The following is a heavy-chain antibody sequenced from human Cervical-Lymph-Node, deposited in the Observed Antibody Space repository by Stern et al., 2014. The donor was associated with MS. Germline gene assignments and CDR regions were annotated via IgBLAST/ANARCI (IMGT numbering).Heavy chain of an antibody. CDR1: GGSVSSGSYY. D-gene: IGHD5-12*01. J-gene: IGHJ4*02. V-gene: IGHV4-61*01. CDR3: ARQSSGGYR. CDR2: ISYSGST. Sequence: HVQLQESGPGLVKPSETLSLTCTVSGGSVSSGSYYWSWIRQPPGKGLEWIGYISYSGSTNYNPSLKSRVTLSVDTSKNQFYLRLTSVTAADTAVYYCARQSSGGYRWGQGTLVTVSS.